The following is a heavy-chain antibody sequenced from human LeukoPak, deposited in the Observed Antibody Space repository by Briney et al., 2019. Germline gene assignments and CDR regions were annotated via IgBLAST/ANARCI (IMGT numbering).Heavy chain of an antibody. V-gene: IGHV4-4*07. CDR3: ARGGYYGSGNDFRFDP. D-gene: IGHD3-10*01. J-gene: IGHJ5*02. CDR1: GGSISSYY. CDR2: IHTSGST. Sequence: SETLSLTCTVSGGSISSYYWSWIRQPPGKGLEWIGRIHTSGSTNYNPSLKSRVTMSVDTSKNQFSLKLSSVTAADTAIYYCARGGYYGSGNDFRFDPWGQGTVVTVSS.